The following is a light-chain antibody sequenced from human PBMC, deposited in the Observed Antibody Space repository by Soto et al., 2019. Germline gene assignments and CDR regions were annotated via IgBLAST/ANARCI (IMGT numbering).Light chain of an antibody. CDR3: SSYAGSNRV. Sequence: QSVLTQPPSASGSPGQSVTISCTGTSSDVGGYNYVSWYQQHPDKAPKLMIYEVSKRPSGVPDRFSGSKSGNTASLTVSGLQAEDEADYYCSSYAGSNRVFGTGTKLTVL. J-gene: IGLJ1*01. V-gene: IGLV2-8*01. CDR1: SSDVGGYNY. CDR2: EVS.